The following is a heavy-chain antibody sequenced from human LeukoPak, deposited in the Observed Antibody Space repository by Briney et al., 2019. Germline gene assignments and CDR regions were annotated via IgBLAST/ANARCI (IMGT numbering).Heavy chain of an antibody. Sequence: GGSLRLSCAASGFTLSSYTMYWVRQAPGRGLVWVARFTSDGNSMTYADFVKGRFTVSRDIAKNTLYLRMNSLRAEDTAVYYCARAQVGTPTDCWGQGTLVTVSS. CDR1: GFTLSSYT. CDR2: FTSDGNSM. V-gene: IGHV3-74*01. D-gene: IGHD1-26*01. CDR3: ARAQVGTPTDC. J-gene: IGHJ4*02.